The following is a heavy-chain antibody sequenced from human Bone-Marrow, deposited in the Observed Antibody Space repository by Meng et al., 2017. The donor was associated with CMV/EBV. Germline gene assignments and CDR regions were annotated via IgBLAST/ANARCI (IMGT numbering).Heavy chain of an antibody. V-gene: IGHV3-23*01. CDR1: GFTFSSYA. CDR3: AKTLQGFSFWFAP. D-gene: IGHD4-11*01. J-gene: IGHJ5*02. Sequence: GESLKISCAASGFTFSSYAMSWVRQAPGKGLEWVSAISGSGGSTYYADSVKGRFTISRDNSKNTLYLQMNSLRAEDTAVYYCAKTLQGFSFWFAPWGQGNLVTVSS. CDR2: ISGSGGST.